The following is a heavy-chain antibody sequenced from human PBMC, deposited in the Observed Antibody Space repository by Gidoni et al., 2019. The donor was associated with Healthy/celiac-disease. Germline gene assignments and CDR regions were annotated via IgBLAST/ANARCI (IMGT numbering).Heavy chain of an antibody. J-gene: IGHJ6*02. V-gene: IGHV4-34*01. CDR3: ARKLQLVRYYYYYGMDV. Sequence: QVQLQQWGAGLLKPSETLSLTCAVYGGSFSGYYWSWIRQPPGKGLEWIGEINHSGSTNYNPSLKSRVTISVDTSKNQFSLKLSSVTAADTAVYYCARKLQLVRYYYYYGMDVWGQGTTVTVSS. CDR2: INHSGST. CDR1: GGSFSGYY. D-gene: IGHD6-6*01.